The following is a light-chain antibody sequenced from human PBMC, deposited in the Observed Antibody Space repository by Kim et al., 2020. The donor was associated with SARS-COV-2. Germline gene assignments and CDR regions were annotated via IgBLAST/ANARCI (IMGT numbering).Light chain of an antibody. Sequence: QSALTQPASVSGSPGQTVTISCTGTSSDVGGQIYVSWNQQHPDKAPKLMIYDVTKRPPGVSDRFSGSKSGNTASLTISGLQSEDDADYYCSSSTSANTYLFGTGTKVTVL. V-gene: IGLV2-14*01. J-gene: IGLJ1*01. CDR3: SSSTSANTYL. CDR2: DVT. CDR1: SSDVGGQIY.